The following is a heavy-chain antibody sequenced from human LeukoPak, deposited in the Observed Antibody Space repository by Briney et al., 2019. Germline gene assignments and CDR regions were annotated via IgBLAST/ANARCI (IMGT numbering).Heavy chain of an antibody. CDR1: GGSISSYY. J-gene: IGHJ4*02. V-gene: IGHV4-59*01. D-gene: IGHD2-15*01. CDR2: IYYSGST. CDR3: AREDYCSGGICYPMKFDY. Sequence: SETLSLTCTVSGGSISSYYWSWLRQPPGKGLEWIGYIYYSGSTNYNPSLKSRVTISVDTSKNQFSLKLSSVTAADTAVYYCAREDYCSGGICYPMKFDYWGQGTLATVSS.